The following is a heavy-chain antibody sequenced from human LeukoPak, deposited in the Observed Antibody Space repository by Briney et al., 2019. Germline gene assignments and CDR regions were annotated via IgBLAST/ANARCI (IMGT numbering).Heavy chain of an antibody. CDR1: GFTFSRNA. Sequence: GGSLRLSCAASGFTFSRNAMTWVRQAPGKGLEWVSTITGSSGTTYYADSVKGRFTISRDNSKNTLYLQMDSLRSEDTALYYCAKDRPPNYGTSDCMIDYWGQGTLVTVSS. D-gene: IGHD3-22*01. CDR2: ITGSSGTT. V-gene: IGHV3-23*01. J-gene: IGHJ4*02. CDR3: AKDRPPNYGTSDCMIDY.